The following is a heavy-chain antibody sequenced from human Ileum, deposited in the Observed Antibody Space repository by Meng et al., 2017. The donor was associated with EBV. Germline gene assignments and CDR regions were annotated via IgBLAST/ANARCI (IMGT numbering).Heavy chain of an antibody. CDR2: IYYSGST. CDR1: GGSISSSNW. D-gene: IGHD3-10*01. CDR3: ARGYGSGRDYFDY. Sequence: QVQLPASGPGPGTPSGTLSLTCAVSGGSISSSNWWNWVRQPPGKGLEWIGEIYYSGSTIYNPSLKSRVTISVDKSKNLFSLKLSSVTAADTAVYYCARGYGSGRDYFDYWGQGTLVTVSS. J-gene: IGHJ4*02. V-gene: IGHV4-4*02.